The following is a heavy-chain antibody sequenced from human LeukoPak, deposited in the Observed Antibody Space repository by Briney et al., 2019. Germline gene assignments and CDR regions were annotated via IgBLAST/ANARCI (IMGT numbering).Heavy chain of an antibody. CDR3: ARSAGGYVLDY. D-gene: IGHD5-12*01. J-gene: IGHJ4*02. CDR1: GGSISSYY. CDR2: IYYSGST. Sequence: SETLSLTCTVSGGSISSYYWSWIRQPPGKGLDWIGYIYYSGSTNYNPSLKSRVTISVDTSKNQFSLKLTSLTAADTAVYYCARSAGGYVLDYWGQGTLVTVSS. V-gene: IGHV4-59*01.